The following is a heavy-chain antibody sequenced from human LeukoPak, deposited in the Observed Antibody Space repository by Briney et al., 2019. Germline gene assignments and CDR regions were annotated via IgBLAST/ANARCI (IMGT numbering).Heavy chain of an antibody. CDR3: AKPNYYESSGYFNYFDY. J-gene: IGHJ4*02. V-gene: IGHV3-30*18. Sequence: GRSLRLSCAASGFTFSSYGMHWVRQAPGKGLEWVAFISYHGGNTYYADSVKGRFTISRDNSKNTLYLQMNSLRAEDTAVYYCAKPNYYESSGYFNYFDYWGQGTLVTVPS. CDR2: ISYHGGNT. D-gene: IGHD3-22*01. CDR1: GFTFSSYG.